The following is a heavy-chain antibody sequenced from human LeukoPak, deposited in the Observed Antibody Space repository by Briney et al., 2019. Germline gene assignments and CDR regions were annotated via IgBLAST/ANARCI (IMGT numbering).Heavy chain of an antibody. CDR2: IRSKAYGGTT. Sequence: GGSLRLSCTASGFTFGDYAMSWVRQAPGKGLEGVGFIRSKAYGGTTEYAASVKGRFTISRDDSKSIAYLQMNSLKTEDTAVYYCTRYKGQYSGYEGFDYWGQGTLVTVSS. J-gene: IGHJ4*02. CDR1: GFTFGDYA. CDR3: TRYKGQYSGYEGFDY. V-gene: IGHV3-49*04. D-gene: IGHD5-12*01.